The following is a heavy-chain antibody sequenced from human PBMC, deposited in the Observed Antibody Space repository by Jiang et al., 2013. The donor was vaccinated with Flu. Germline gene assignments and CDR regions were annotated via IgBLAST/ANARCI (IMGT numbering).Heavy chain of an antibody. CDR2: INPSGEST. J-gene: IGHJ4*02. CDR3: AEVRSGSGSYSK. Sequence: GAEVKKPGASVKVSCKASGYTFTTYDMHWVRQAPGQGLEWMGIINPSGESTNYAQKFQGRITMTRDMSTSTVYMELSSLRSEDTAVYYCAEVRSGSGSYSKWGQGTLVTVSS. CDR1: GYTFTTYD. V-gene: IGHV1-46*01. D-gene: IGHD3-10*01.